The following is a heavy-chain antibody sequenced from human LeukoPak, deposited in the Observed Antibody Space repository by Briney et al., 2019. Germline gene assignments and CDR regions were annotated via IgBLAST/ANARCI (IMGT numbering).Heavy chain of an antibody. Sequence: AGGSLRLSCAASGFIFSIYNMNWVRQSPGKALEWVSSISTSSGYIHYADSLEGRFTVSRDNTKKSLYLQMNSLRADDTAVYYCARSPKTRGYSYGFDAFDMWGQGTLVTVSA. D-gene: IGHD5-18*01. CDR2: ISTSSGYI. CDR1: GFIFSIYN. J-gene: IGHJ3*02. V-gene: IGHV3-21*01. CDR3: ARSPKTRGYSYGFDAFDM.